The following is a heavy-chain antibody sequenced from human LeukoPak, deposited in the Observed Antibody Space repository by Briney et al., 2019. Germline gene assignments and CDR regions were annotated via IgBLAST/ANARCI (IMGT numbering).Heavy chain of an antibody. Sequence: SETLSLTCVVSGYSISISNWWGWIRPSPGKGLEWIGYIYYSGSTYYNPSLESRVTMSVDTPKNQFSLRLTSVTAVDTAVYFCVRLNGSDFFDYWGQGSLVTVSS. CDR2: IYYSGST. J-gene: IGHJ4*02. V-gene: IGHV4-28*01. CDR1: GYSISISNW. CDR3: VRLNGSDFFDY.